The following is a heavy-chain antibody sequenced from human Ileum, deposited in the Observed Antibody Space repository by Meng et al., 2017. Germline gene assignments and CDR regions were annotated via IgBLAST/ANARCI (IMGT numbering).Heavy chain of an antibody. CDR1: SGSISHNTY. Sequence: QRPLQAAGPGLVRPSRTLPLTCAVSSGSISHNTYWSWLPRPPGKGLEWIGQISHSGSAYYNPSLKSRVTMSVDKSKSQFSLMLTSVTAADTAIYYCARHGGYSQDFWGQGTLVTVSS. V-gene: IGHV4-4*02. CDR2: ISHSGSA. D-gene: IGHD4-23*01. J-gene: IGHJ4*02. CDR3: ARHGGYSQDF.